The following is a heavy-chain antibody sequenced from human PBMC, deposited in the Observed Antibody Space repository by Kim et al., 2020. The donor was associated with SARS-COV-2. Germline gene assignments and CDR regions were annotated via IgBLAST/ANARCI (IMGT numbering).Heavy chain of an antibody. D-gene: IGHD4-17*01. Sequence: KGRITISRDNSKNTLYLQGNSLRAEDTAVYYCARSLGYGDSPYSYYGMDVWGQGTTVTVSS. CDR3: ARSLGYGDSPYSYYGMDV. J-gene: IGHJ6*02. V-gene: IGHV3-30*07.